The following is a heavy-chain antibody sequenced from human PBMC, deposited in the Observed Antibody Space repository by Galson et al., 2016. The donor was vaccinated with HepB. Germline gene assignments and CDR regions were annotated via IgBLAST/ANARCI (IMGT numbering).Heavy chain of an antibody. D-gene: IGHD3-22*01. CDR1: GFAFSAYS. CDR2: ISKDGGTT. V-gene: IGHV3-30*04. J-gene: IGHJ4*02. CDR3: ARGDYDSSEPGY. Sequence: SLGLSCATSGFAFSAYSMQWVRQAPGKGLEWLSLISKDGGTTYYSDSVQGRFTISRDRSTDTVSLQMNNLRPEDTAIYYCARGDYDSSEPGYWGQGTPVTVTS.